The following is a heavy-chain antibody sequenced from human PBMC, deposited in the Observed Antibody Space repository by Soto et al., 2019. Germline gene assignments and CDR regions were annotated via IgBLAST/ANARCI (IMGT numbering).Heavy chain of an antibody. CDR1: GGSISSYY. CDR2: IYYSGST. V-gene: IGHV4-59*01. Sequence: SETLSLTCTASGGSISSYYWSWIRQPPGKGLEWIGYIYYSGSTNYNPSLKSRVTISVDTSKKQFSLKLSSVTAADTAVYYCAKITSATDAFDIWGQGTMVTVSS. CDR3: AKITSATDAFDI. J-gene: IGHJ3*02. D-gene: IGHD1-1*01.